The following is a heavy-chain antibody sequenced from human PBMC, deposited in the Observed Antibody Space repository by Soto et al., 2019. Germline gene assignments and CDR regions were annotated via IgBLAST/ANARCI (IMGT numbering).Heavy chain of an antibody. V-gene: IGHV3-30*18. CDR2: ISYDGSNK. CDR3: AKGFRWSSSCDGDYFDY. D-gene: IGHD6-13*01. CDR1: GFTFSSYG. Sequence: QVQLVESGGGVVQPGRSLRLSCAASGFTFSSYGMHWVSQAPGKGLEWVAVISYDGSNKYYADSVKGRFTISRDNSKNTLYLQMNSLRAEDTAVYYCAKGFRWSSSCDGDYFDYWGQGTLVTVSS. J-gene: IGHJ4*02.